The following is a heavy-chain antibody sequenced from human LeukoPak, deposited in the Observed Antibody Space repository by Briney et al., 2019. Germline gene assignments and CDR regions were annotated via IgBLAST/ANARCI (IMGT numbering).Heavy chain of an antibody. Sequence: PGGSLRLSCVASGFTFDGYAMHWVRQAPGKGLEWVCLTNWDGNTTFCADSVKGRFTISRDNIKSSLFLQMNSLRPEDRALYYCAKGYSGHGASIQPPGAFDYWGQGTLVTVSS. CDR2: TNWDGNTT. J-gene: IGHJ4*02. V-gene: IGHV3-43D*03. D-gene: IGHD4/OR15-4a*01. CDR1: GFTFDGYA. CDR3: AKGYSGHGASIQPPGAFDY.